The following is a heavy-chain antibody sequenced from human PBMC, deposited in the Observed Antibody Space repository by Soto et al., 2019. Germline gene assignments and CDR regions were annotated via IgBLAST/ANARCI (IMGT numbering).Heavy chain of an antibody. CDR3: ARSMVRGVEAIYSFDI. Sequence: QVQLVESGGGVVQPGRSLRLSCAASGFTFSSYGMHWVRQAPGKGLEWVAVIWYDGSNKYYADSVKGRFTISRDNSKNTLYLQMNSLRAEDTAVYYCARSMVRGVEAIYSFDIWGQGTMVTVSS. V-gene: IGHV3-33*01. J-gene: IGHJ3*02. CDR1: GFTFSSYG. CDR2: IWYDGSNK. D-gene: IGHD3-10*01.